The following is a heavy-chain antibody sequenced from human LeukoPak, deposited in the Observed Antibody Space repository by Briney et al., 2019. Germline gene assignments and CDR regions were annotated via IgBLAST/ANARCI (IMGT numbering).Heavy chain of an antibody. Sequence: PSETLSLTCTVSGGSISSYYWSWIRQHPGKGLEWIGYIYYSGSTYYNPSLKSRVTISVDTSKNQFSLKLSSVTAADTAVYYCARDGGGSYTDYWGQGTLVTVSS. CDR2: IYYSGST. V-gene: IGHV4-59*06. CDR1: GGSISSYY. D-gene: IGHD1-26*01. CDR3: ARDGGGSYTDY. J-gene: IGHJ4*02.